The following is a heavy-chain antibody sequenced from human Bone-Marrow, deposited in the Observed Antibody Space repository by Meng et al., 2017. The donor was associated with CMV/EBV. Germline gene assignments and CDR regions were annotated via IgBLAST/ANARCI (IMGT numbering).Heavy chain of an antibody. CDR2: LFSGGTT. CDR1: GFTVSSNY. Sequence: GESLKISCVVSGFTVSSNYMSWVRQAPGKGLEWVSVLFSGGTTTYGASVMGRFTISRDNSKDTLFLQMKSLRGEDTAVYYCARVGGAGGYYYGMDVWGQGTTVTVSS. J-gene: IGHJ6*02. D-gene: IGHD3-3*01. CDR3: ARVGGAGGYYYGMDV. V-gene: IGHV3-53*01.